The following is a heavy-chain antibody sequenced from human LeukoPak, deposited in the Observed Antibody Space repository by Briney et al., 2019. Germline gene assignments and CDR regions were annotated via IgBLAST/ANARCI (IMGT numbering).Heavy chain of an antibody. D-gene: IGHD5-12*01. V-gene: IGHV4-34*01. CDR1: GGSFSGYY. Sequence: SETLSLTCAVSGGSFSGYYWSWIRQSPGKGLEWIGEINHWGSTNYNLSLKSRVTISLDTSKNQFSLELSSVAAADTAVYYCARRTWLQFAFDIWGQGTMVTVSS. CDR3: ARRTWLQFAFDI. J-gene: IGHJ3*02. CDR2: INHWGST.